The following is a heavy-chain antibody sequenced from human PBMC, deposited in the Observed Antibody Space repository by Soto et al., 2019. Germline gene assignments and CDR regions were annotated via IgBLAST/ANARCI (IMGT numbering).Heavy chain of an antibody. D-gene: IGHD3-3*01. CDR1: GGAVSAAGYS. Sequence: SETLSLTCAVSGGAVSAAGYSLSWIRQPPGGGLEWIGYIYHSGTTLYNPSLKTRLTISLDRSKNRFSLRLSSVTAADTAIYYCATRITVFGLLIPPFDPWGQGTQVTVSS. J-gene: IGHJ5*02. CDR3: ATRITVFGLLIPPFDP. CDR2: IYHSGTT. V-gene: IGHV4-30-2*02.